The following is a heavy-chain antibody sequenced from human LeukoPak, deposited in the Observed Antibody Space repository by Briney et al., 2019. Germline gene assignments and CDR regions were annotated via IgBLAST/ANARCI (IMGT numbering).Heavy chain of an antibody. CDR1: GFAIGPYA. Sequence: PGGSLRLSCAASGFAIGPYAMYWVRQGPGRGLEWVSVIKADGSGTFYADSVRGRFTNSRDNRKNSLYLQMNSLTSEDTALYYCATWAFYHNLDVWGQGTTVIVSS. CDR2: IKADGSGT. D-gene: IGHD2/OR15-2a*01. V-gene: IGHV3-43*02. J-gene: IGHJ6*02. CDR3: ATWAFYHNLDV.